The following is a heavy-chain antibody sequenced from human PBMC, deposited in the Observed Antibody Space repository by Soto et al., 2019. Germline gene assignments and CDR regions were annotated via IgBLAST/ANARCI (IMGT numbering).Heavy chain of an antibody. J-gene: IGHJ3*02. D-gene: IGHD6-13*01. CDR3: ARDRRIAAGRDPFDI. CDR2: ISSSSSYT. V-gene: IGHV3-11*06. Sequence: GGSLRLSCAASGFTFSDYYMSWIRQAPGKGLEWVSYISSSSSYTNYADSVKGRFTISRDNAKNSLYLQMNSLRAEDTAVYYCARDRRIAAGRDPFDIWGQGTMVTVSS. CDR1: GFTFSDYY.